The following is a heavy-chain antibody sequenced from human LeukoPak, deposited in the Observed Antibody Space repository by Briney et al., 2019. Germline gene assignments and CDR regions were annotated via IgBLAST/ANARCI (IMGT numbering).Heavy chain of an antibody. Sequence: SQTLSLTCTVSGGSISSGSYYWSWIRQPAGKGLEWIGRIYTSGSTNYNPSLKSRVTISVDTSKNKFSLKLSSVTAADTAVYYCARAQCCPGTPDYWGPGTLVTVSS. D-gene: IGHD2-15*01. V-gene: IGHV4-61*02. CDR1: GGSISSGSYY. CDR3: ARAQCCPGTPDY. CDR2: IYTSGST. J-gene: IGHJ4*02.